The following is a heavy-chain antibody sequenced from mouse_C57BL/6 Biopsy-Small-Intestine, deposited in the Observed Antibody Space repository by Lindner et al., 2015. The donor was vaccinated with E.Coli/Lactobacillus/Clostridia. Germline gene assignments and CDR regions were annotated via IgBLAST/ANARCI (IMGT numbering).Heavy chain of an antibody. Sequence: VQLQESGAELVKPGASVTISCKASGYAFSTYWMNWVKQRPGKGLEWIGQIYPGDGDTDYNGKFKDKATLTADKSSSTAYMQLSSLTSEDSAVYFCTRYYYGSSIYFDYWGQGTTLTVSS. D-gene: IGHD1-1*01. CDR2: IYPGDGDT. CDR3: TRYYYGSSIYFDY. J-gene: IGHJ2*01. V-gene: IGHV1-80*01. CDR1: GYAFSTYW.